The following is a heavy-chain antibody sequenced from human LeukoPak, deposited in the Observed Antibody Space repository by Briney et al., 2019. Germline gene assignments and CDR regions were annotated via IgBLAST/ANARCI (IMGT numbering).Heavy chain of an antibody. CDR2: ISYDGNNK. CDR3: ANDRNWGSYYYYGMDV. CDR1: GFTFSSYG. J-gene: IGHJ6*02. Sequence: GGSLRLSCAASGFTFSSYGMHWVRQAPGKGLEWVTVISYDGNNKYYADSVKGRFTISRDNSKNTLYPQMNSLRAEDTAVYYCANDRNWGSYYYYGMDVWGQGTTVTVSS. D-gene: IGHD7-27*01. V-gene: IGHV3-30*18.